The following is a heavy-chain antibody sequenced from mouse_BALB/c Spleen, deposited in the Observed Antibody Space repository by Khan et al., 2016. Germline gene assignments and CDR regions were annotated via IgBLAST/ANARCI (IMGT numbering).Heavy chain of an antibody. CDR1: GYSITSDYA. D-gene: IGHD2-14*01. CDR3: ARVVRRGVFDY. J-gene: IGHJ2*01. CDR2: ISYSGRT. V-gene: IGHV3-2*02. Sequence: EVELVESGPGLVKPSQSLSLTCTVTGYSITSDYAWNWIRQFPGNKLEWMGYISYSGRTSYNSSLKSRISITRDTSKNQFFLQLNSVTTEDTATYYCARVVRRGVFDYWGQGTTLTVSS.